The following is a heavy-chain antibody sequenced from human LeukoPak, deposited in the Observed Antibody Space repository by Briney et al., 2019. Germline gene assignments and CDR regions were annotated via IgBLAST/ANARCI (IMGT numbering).Heavy chain of an antibody. CDR2: INGDGSSR. J-gene: IGHJ4*02. D-gene: IGHD6-19*01. V-gene: IGHV3-74*01. Sequence: GGSLRLSCAASGFTFSTDWMHWVRQAPGKGPVWVSRINGDGSSRNYADSVRGRFTISRDNAKNSLHLQMNSLRAEDTAVYYCARVGRSGWTVDYWGQGTLVTVSS. CDR1: GFTFSTDW. CDR3: ARVGRSGWTVDY.